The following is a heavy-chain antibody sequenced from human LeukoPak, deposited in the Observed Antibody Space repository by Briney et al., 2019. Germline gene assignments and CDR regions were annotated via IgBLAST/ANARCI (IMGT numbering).Heavy chain of an antibody. Sequence: PGGSLRLSCAASGFNFGNDGMTWVRQAPGKGLEWVSGINWNGGSTSYADSVKGRFTISRVNAKNSLYLQMNSLRAEDTALYHCARGNYYYYYYMDVWGKGTTVTVSS. CDR3: ARGNYYYYYYMDV. CDR2: INWNGGST. V-gene: IGHV3-20*01. CDR1: GFNFGNDG. J-gene: IGHJ6*03.